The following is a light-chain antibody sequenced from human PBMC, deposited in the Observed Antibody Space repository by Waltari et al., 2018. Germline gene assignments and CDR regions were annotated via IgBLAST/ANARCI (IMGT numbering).Light chain of an antibody. CDR2: AAS. CDR3: QQADTFPIT. J-gene: IGKJ5*01. CDR1: PGITEW. V-gene: IGKV1D-12*01. Sequence: DFQLTQPPSSVSASRGDRGTITCRASPGITEWLAWYQQKPGKAPKLLIYAASTLKRGVPSRFSGSGSGTDFTLTINSLQPEDFATYYCQQADTFPITFGQGTRLEIK.